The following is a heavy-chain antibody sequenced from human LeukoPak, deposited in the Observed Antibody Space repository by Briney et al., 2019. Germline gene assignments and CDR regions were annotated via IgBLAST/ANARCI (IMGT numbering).Heavy chain of an antibody. Sequence: SESLSLSCAASGGSFSTYYLSWIRQPPGKGLEWIGEINHSGSTNNNPSFKSRLSISLNMYKNQISLKLISMTAADTAYYCSRGGGRMRIYGKKWFDPWGQETLVTVSS. CDR2: INHSGST. D-gene: IGHD3-16*01. J-gene: IGHJ5*02. V-gene: IGHV4-34*01. CDR3: SRGGGRMRIYGKKWFDP. CDR1: GGSFSTYY.